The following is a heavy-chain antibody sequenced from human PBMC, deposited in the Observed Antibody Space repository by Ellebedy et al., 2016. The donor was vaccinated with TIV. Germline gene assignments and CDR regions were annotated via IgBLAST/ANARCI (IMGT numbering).Heavy chain of an antibody. V-gene: IGHV4-39*07. D-gene: IGHD6-19*01. CDR2: IYYSGST. Sequence: SETLSLTXTVSGGSISSSSYYWGWIRQPPGKGLEWIGSIYYSGSTNYNPSLKSRVTISVDTSKNQFSLKLSSVTAADTAVYYCARAVAGHYYYYGMDVWGQGTTVTVSS. J-gene: IGHJ6*01. CDR1: GGSISSSSYY. CDR3: ARAVAGHYYYYGMDV.